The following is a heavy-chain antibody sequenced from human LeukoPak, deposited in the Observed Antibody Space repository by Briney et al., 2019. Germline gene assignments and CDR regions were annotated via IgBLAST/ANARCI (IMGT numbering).Heavy chain of an antibody. CDR1: GGSISSSSYY. CDR3: AKLISSTQLLGPYYHDDMDV. CDR2: IYYSGST. D-gene: IGHD2/OR15-2a*01. J-gene: IGHJ6*02. V-gene: IGHV4-39*01. Sequence: KTSETLSLTCTVSGGSISSSSYYWGWIRQPPGKGLEWIGSIYYSGSTYYNPSLKSRVTISVDMSKNQFSLKLSSVTAADTAVYYCAKLISSTQLLGPYYHDDMDVWGQGTTVTVSS.